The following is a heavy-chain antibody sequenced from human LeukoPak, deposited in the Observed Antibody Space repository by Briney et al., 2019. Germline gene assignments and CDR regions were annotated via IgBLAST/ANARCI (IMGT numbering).Heavy chain of an antibody. CDR1: GFTFSIYA. CDR3: ARDLSGDSYFDL. CDR2: ISGRGEHT. J-gene: IGHJ2*01. Sequence: GGSPRLSCAASGFTFSIYAMNWVRQAPGKGLEWVSVISGRGEHTYYADSVKGRFTISRDNSNNTLYLQMNSLRAEDAAVYYCARDLSGDSYFDLWGRGTLVTVSS. V-gene: IGHV3-23*01. D-gene: IGHD7-27*01.